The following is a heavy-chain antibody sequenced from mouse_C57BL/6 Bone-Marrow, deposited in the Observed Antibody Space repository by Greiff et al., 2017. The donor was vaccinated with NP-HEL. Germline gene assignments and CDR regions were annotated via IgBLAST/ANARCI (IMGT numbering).Heavy chain of an antibody. CDR3: ARGDSGSSSYCYLDV. Sequence: EVKLEESGPGLVKPSQSLSLTCSVTGYSITSGYYWNWIRQFPGNKLEWMGYISYDGSNNYNPSLNNRISITRETSKNPFFLKLNSVTTEDTATYYCARGDSGSSSYCYLDVWGTGTTVTVSS. V-gene: IGHV3-6*01. J-gene: IGHJ1*03. CDR2: ISYDGSN. D-gene: IGHD1-1*01. CDR1: GYSITSGYY.